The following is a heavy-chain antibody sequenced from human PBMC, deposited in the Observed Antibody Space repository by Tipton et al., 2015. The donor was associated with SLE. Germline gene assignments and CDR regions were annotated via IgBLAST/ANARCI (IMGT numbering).Heavy chain of an antibody. CDR1: GGSISSSSYY. CDR2: IYYSGST. D-gene: IGHD6-13*01. CDR3: AREGRQQQLVRAHFDY. J-gene: IGHJ4*02. V-gene: IGHV4-39*07. Sequence: TLSLTCTVSGGSISSSSYYWGWIRQPPGKGLEWIGSIYYSGSTYYNPSLKSRVTISVDTSKNQFSLKLSSVTAADTAVYYCAREGRQQQLVRAHFDYWGQGTLVTASS.